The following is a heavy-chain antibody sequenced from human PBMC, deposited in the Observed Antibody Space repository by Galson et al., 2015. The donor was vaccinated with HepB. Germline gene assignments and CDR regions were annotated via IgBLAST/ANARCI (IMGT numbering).Heavy chain of an antibody. J-gene: IGHJ4*02. CDR2: IKQDGSEK. V-gene: IGHV3-7*01. D-gene: IGHD2-2*01. CDR1: GFTFSSYW. Sequence: SLRLSCAASGFTFSSYWMSWVRQAPGKGLEWVANIKQDGSEKYYVDSVKGRFTISRDNAKNSLYLQMNSLRAEDTAVYYCARDGDSVVVPAANILYWGQGTLVTVSS. CDR3: ARDGDSVVVPAANILY.